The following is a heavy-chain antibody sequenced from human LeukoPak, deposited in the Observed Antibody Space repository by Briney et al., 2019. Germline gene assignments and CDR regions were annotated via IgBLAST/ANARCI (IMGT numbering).Heavy chain of an antibody. CDR3: AREKLIGRITIFGVVSSPMDV. V-gene: IGHV3-48*01. Sequence: GGSLRLSCAASGFTFSSYSMNWVRQAPGKGLEWVSYISSSSSTIYYADSVKGRFTISRDNAKNSLYLQMNSLRAEDRAVYYCAREKLIGRITIFGVVSSPMDVWGKGTTVTVSS. CDR1: GFTFSSYS. J-gene: IGHJ6*03. CDR2: ISSSSSTI. D-gene: IGHD3-3*01.